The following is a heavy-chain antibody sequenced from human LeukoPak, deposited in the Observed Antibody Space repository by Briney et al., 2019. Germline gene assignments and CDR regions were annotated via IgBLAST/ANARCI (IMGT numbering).Heavy chain of an antibody. CDR1: GGSISSRSYY. J-gene: IGHJ3*02. D-gene: IGHD6-13*01. CDR2: IYYSGST. Sequence: PSETLSLTCTVSGGSISSRSYYWGWIRQPPGKGLEWIGSIYYSGSTYYNPSLKSRVTISVDTSKNQFSLKLSSVTAADTAVYYCARHGSGQQLYGAFDIWGQGTMVTVSS. CDR3: ARHGSGQQLYGAFDI. V-gene: IGHV4-39*01.